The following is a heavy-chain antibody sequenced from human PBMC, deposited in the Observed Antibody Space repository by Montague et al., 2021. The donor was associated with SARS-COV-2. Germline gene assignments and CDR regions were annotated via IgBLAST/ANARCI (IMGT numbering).Heavy chain of an antibody. CDR1: GYTFMNYD. Sequence: SVTVSCKASGYTFMNYDIVWVRQVTGQGLEWMGWMNPNSGNTGYAQKFLGRVTGTRDTSISTAYMELSSLRSEDTAVYYCASGTCYYNVLTAFLNYHFYYVDVWGKGTTVTVSS. CDR3: ASGTCYYNVLTAFLNYHFYYVDV. J-gene: IGHJ6*03. CDR2: MNPNSGNT. V-gene: IGHV1-8*01. D-gene: IGHD3-9*01.